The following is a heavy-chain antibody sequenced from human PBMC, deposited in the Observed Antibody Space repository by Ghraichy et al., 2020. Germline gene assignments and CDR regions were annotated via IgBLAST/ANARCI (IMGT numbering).Heavy chain of an antibody. CDR2: INHSGST. CDR3: AGIVATIIFGIN. Sequence: SETLSLTCAVYGGSFSGYYWSWIHQPPGKGLEWIGEINHSGSTNYNPSLKSRVTISVDTSKNQFSLKLSSATAADTAVYYCAGIVATIIFGINWGQGTLVTVSS. V-gene: IGHV4-34*01. D-gene: IGHD5-12*01. CDR1: GGSFSGYY. J-gene: IGHJ4*02.